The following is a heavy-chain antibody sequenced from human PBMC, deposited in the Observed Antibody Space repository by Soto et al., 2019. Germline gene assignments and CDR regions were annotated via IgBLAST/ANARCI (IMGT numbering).Heavy chain of an antibody. CDR1: GGSFSGYY. V-gene: IGHV4-34*01. D-gene: IGHD3-10*01. CDR2: INHSGST. J-gene: IGHJ6*02. Sequence: QVQLQQWGAGLLKPSETLSLTCAVYGGSFSGYYWSWIRQPPGKGLEWIGEINHSGSTNYNPSLKSRVTISVDTSKNQFSLKLSSVTAADTAVYYCARQYYGSRYRRNSEYGMDVWGQGTTVTVSS. CDR3: ARQYYGSRYRRNSEYGMDV.